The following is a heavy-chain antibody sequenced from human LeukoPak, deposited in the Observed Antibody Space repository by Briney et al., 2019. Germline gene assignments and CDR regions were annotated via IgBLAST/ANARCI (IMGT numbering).Heavy chain of an antibody. CDR3: ARAPPGYYDFWSGYLTGYFDY. V-gene: IGHV4-31*03. J-gene: IGHJ4*02. CDR1: GGSISSGGYY. D-gene: IGHD3-3*01. Sequence: SETLSLTCTVSGGSISSGGYYWSWIRXHXGKGLEWIGYIYYSGSTYYNPSLKSRVTISVDTSKNQFSLKLSSVTAADTAVYYCARAPPGYYDFWSGYLTGYFDYWGQGTLVTVSS. CDR2: IYYSGST.